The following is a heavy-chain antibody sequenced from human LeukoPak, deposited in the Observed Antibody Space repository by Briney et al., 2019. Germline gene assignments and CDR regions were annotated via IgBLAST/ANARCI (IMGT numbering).Heavy chain of an antibody. D-gene: IGHD4-17*01. Sequence: PSETLSLTCTVSGGSVSSGSYYWSWLRQPPGKGLELIGYIYYSGSTNYNPSLKSRVTISVDTSKNQFSLKLSSVTAADTAVYYCASYDYGDYRGVDYWGQGTLVTVSS. V-gene: IGHV4-61*01. CDR3: ASYDYGDYRGVDY. J-gene: IGHJ4*02. CDR2: IYYSGST. CDR1: GGSVSSGSYY.